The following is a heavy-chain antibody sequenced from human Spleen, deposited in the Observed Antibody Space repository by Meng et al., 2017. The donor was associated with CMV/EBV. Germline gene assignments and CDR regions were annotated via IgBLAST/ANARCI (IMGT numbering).Heavy chain of an antibody. V-gene: IGHV1-69*10. CDR2: IVPSLGVA. CDR1: GDTFSTYA. J-gene: IGHJ5*02. CDR3: ARGPFSPPGWFDP. Sequence: SVKFSCKASGDTFSTYAISWVRQAPGQAPEWVGGIVPSLGVANSAPKFQGRVTIAADKSTNTAFVELSGLTSDDAAVYYCARGPFSPPGWFDPWGQGTLVTVSS.